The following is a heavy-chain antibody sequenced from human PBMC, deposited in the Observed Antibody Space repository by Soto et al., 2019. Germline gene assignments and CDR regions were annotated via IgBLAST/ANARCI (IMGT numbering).Heavy chain of an antibody. D-gene: IGHD2-21*02. CDR1: GGSISSYY. Sequence: QVQLQESGPGLVKPSETLSLTCTVSGGSISSYYWSWIRQPPGKGLEWIGYIYYSGSTNYNPSLQSRRTLSVATSKNQCPLGLSSVTAADPAVYYCASEGVTRNYYCYRMAVWGPGATVTVSS. J-gene: IGHJ6*02. V-gene: IGHV4-59*01. CDR3: ASEGVTRNYYCYRMAV. CDR2: IYYSGST.